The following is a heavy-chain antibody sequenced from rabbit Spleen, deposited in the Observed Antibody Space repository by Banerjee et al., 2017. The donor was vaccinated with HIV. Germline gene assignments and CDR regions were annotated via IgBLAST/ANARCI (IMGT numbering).Heavy chain of an antibody. J-gene: IGHJ4*01. Sequence: QSLEESGGGLVQPEASLTLTCKASGFSFNSSDDICWVRQAPGKGLEWIACIYSGSSKSSCATCAKGRFNISKTSATLVILKMTSVTVAASSCYFCAGSGDYIDGYLNLWGPGTLVTVS. CDR2: IYSGSSKS. CDR1: GFSFNSSDD. CDR3: AGSGDYIDGYLNL. V-gene: IGHV1S40*01. D-gene: IGHD1-1*01.